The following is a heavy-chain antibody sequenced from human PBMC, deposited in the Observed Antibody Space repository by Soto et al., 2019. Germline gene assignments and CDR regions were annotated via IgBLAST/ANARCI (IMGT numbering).Heavy chain of an antibody. Sequence: GESLKISCQGSGYSFSSYWIGWARQMPGKGLEWMAFIDPHSNTRYSPSFEGQITISADKSISTAYLQWSSLKASDTAIYYCARRTYTSGWRHYFDYWGQGTLVTVSS. D-gene: IGHD6-19*01. V-gene: IGHV5-51*01. CDR3: ARRTYTSGWRHYFDY. CDR1: GYSFSSYW. J-gene: IGHJ4*02. CDR2: IDPHSNT.